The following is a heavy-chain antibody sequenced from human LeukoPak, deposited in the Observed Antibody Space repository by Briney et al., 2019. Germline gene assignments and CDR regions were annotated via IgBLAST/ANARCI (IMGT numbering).Heavy chain of an antibody. Sequence: GGSLRLSCAASGFTFSSYGMHWVRQAPGKGLEWVAVIWYDGSNKYYADSVKGRFTISRDNSKNTLYLQVNSLRAEDTAVYYCARDVAAAGSPFDYWGQGTLVTVSS. CDR1: GFTFSSYG. D-gene: IGHD6-13*01. CDR2: IWYDGSNK. CDR3: ARDVAAAGSPFDY. J-gene: IGHJ4*02. V-gene: IGHV3-33*01.